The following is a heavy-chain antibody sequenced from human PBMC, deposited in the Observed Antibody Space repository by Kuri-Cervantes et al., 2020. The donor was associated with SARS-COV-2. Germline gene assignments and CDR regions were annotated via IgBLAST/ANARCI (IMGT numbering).Heavy chain of an antibody. CDR2: ISSSTTSI. Sequence: GESLKISCAASGFTFSDYTMNWVRRAPEKGLEWVSSISSSTTSIYYADSVRGRFTISGDNAKNSLYLQMDSLRAEDSAVYYRARDQKIYDPTGQFDFWGQGTLVTVSS. D-gene: IGHD2-8*02. J-gene: IGHJ4*02. CDR1: GFTFSDYT. V-gene: IGHV3-21*01. CDR3: ARDQKIYDPTGQFDF.